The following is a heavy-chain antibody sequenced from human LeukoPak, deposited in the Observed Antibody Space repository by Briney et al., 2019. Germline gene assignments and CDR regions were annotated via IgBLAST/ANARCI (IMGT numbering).Heavy chain of an antibody. Sequence: SETLSPTCTVSGDSVSSSISYWGWIRQAPGKGLEGIGSVYYTGRTDYTPSLKTRATIYMDPSKNHFSLNLTSVTVADTAVYYCARLNTRYTVLAWGQGTLVSVSS. CDR3: ARLNTRYTVLA. D-gene: IGHD3-16*02. CDR1: GDSVSSSISY. CDR2: VYYTGRT. J-gene: IGHJ5*02. V-gene: IGHV4-39*01.